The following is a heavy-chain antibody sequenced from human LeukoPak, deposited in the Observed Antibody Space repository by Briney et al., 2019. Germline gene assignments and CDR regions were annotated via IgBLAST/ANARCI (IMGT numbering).Heavy chain of an antibody. J-gene: IGHJ6*02. CDR2: ISYDGSNK. CDR1: GFIFSSYG. Sequence: PGRSLRLSCAASGFIFSSYGMHWVRQAPGKGLEWVAVISYDGSNKYYADSVKGRFTISRDNSKNTLYLQMNSLRAEDTAVYYCAKPLGRLAYYYYYGMDVWGQGTTVTVSS. D-gene: IGHD3-9*01. V-gene: IGHV3-30*18. CDR3: AKPLGRLAYYYYYGMDV.